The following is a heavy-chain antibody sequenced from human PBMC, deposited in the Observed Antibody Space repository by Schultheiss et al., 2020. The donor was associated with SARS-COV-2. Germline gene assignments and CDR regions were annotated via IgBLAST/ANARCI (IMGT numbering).Heavy chain of an antibody. CDR1: GFTFSNAW. Sequence: GGSLRLSCAASGFTFSNAWMSWVRQAPGKGLEWVSAISGSGGSTYYADSVKGRFTISRDNSKNTLYLQMNSLRAEDTAVYYCARDSMAVEYYGMDVWGQGTTVTVSS. CDR3: ARDSMAVEYYGMDV. J-gene: IGHJ6*02. V-gene: IGHV3-23*01. CDR2: ISGSGGST. D-gene: IGHD6-19*01.